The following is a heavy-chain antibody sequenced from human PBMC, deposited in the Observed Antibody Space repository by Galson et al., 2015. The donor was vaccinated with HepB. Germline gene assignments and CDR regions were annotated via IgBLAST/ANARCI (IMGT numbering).Heavy chain of an antibody. CDR3: AKEGAGHDDSSLSFDY. J-gene: IGHJ4*02. CDR2: ISYDGNNK. D-gene: IGHD3-22*01. V-gene: IGHV3-30*18. CDR1: GFRFRSYG. Sequence: SLRLSCAGSGFRFRSYGIHWVRQAPGKGLEWVAVISYDGNNKKYADSVKGRFTISRDNSKNTVYLQMNSLRVEDTAVYHCAKEGAGHDDSSLSFDYWGQGTPVTVSS.